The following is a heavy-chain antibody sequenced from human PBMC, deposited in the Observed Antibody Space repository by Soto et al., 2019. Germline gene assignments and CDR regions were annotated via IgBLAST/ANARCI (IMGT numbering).Heavy chain of an antibody. J-gene: IGHJ5*02. CDR1: GFSLSSSGVG. Sequence: GSGPTLVNPTQTLTLTCTFSGFSLSSSGVGVGWIRQPPGKALEWLALIYWDDDKRYSPSLKSRLTITKDTSKNQVVLTMTNMDPVDTATYYRATRHMVGATKYNRLDPWGQGTPVPVYS. CDR2: IYWDDDK. CDR3: ATRHMVGATKYNRLDP. V-gene: IGHV2-5*02. D-gene: IGHD1-26*01.